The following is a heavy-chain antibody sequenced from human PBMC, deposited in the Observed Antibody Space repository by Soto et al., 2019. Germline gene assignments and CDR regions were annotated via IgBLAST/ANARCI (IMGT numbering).Heavy chain of an antibody. CDR3: ASGYSGYDFDY. CDR1: GFTFSSYW. V-gene: IGHV3-7*01. J-gene: IGHJ4*02. Sequence: GGSLRLSCAASGFTFSSYWMSWVRQAPGKGLEWVANIKQDGSEKYYVDSVKGRFTIYRDNAKNSLYLQMNSLRAEDTAVYYCASGYSGYDFDYWGQGTLVTVSS. D-gene: IGHD5-12*01. CDR2: IKQDGSEK.